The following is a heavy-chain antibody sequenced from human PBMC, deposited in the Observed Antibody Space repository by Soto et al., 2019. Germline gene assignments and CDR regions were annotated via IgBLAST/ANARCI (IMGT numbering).Heavy chain of an antibody. CDR2: IWYDGSNK. CDR1: GFTFSSYG. Sequence: QVQLVESGGGVVQPGRSLRLSCAATGFTFSSYGMHWVRQAPGKGLEWVAVIWYDGSNKYYADSVKGRFTISRDNYKNTLYLQMNILRSEETSVYYCARTRSTSCYSVGCIAVAGTDNHNAFFIWGHGTMVTVS. V-gene: IGHV3-33*01. CDR3: ARTRSTSCYSVGCIAVAGTDNHNAFFI. D-gene: IGHD2-2*01. J-gene: IGHJ3*02.